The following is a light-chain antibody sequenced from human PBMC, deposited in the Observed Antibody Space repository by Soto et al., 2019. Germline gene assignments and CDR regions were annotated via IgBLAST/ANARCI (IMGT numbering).Light chain of an antibody. CDR1: SSDVGGYNF. CDR2: EVS. J-gene: IGLJ1*01. Sequence: QSALTQAPSASGAPGQSVTISCTGTSSDVGGYNFVSWYQQHPGKAPKLMIYEVSKRPSGVPDRFSGSKSGNTASLTVSGLQAEDEADYYCTSYAGSNIFYVFGTGTKVTVL. CDR3: TSYAGSNIFYV. V-gene: IGLV2-8*01.